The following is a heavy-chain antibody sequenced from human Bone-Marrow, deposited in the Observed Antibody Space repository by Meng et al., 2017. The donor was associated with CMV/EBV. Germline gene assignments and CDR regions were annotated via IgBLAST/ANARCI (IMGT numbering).Heavy chain of an antibody. V-gene: IGHV3-30*02. J-gene: IGHJ6*02. Sequence: GESLKISCAASGFTFSSYGMHWVRQAPGKGLEWVAFIRYDGSNKYYADSVKGRFTISRDNSKNTLYLQMNSLRAEDTAVYYCARGDVDTAIDGMDVWGQGTTVTVSS. CDR2: IRYDGSNK. CDR1: GFTFSSYG. CDR3: ARGDVDTAIDGMDV. D-gene: IGHD5-18*01.